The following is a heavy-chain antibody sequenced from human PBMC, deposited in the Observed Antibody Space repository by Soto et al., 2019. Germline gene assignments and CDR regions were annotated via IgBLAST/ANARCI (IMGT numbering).Heavy chain of an antibody. CDR1: GFTFSSYA. CDR2: ISGSGGST. Sequence: GGSLRLSCAASGFTFSSYAMSWVRQAPGKGLEWVSAISGSGGSTYYADSVKGRFTISRDNSKNTLYLQMNSLRAEDTAVYYCLTAPYYYGSGKLSGFDYWGQGTLVTVSS. V-gene: IGHV3-23*01. CDR3: LTAPYYYGSGKLSGFDY. J-gene: IGHJ4*02. D-gene: IGHD3-10*01.